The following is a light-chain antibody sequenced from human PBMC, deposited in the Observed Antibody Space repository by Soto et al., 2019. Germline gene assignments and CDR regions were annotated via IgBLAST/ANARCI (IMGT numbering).Light chain of an antibody. Sequence: IVMTQSPATLSVSPGERATLSCRASQSINSNLAWYQQKPGQAPRLLMFRASIRATGFPARFSGSGSGTDFSLTISTLQPEDFAVYYCQQYNNWPPGVTFGQGTRLEIK. J-gene: IGKJ5*01. CDR1: QSINSN. CDR3: QQYNNWPPGVT. V-gene: IGKV3-15*01. CDR2: RAS.